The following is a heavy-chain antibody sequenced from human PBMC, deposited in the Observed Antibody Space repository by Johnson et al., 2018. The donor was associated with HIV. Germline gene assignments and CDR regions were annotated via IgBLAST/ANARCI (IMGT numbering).Heavy chain of an antibody. Sequence: VQLVESGGGVVRPGGSLRLSCAASGFTFDDYGMTWVRQVPGKGLEWVSGINWNGGSTGYADSVNGRFTISRYNAKNSLYLQMNSLRAEDTALYYCALERGGDSAFDFWGQGTMVTVSS. V-gene: IGHV3-20*04. CDR3: ALERGGDSAFDF. J-gene: IGHJ3*01. CDR2: INWNGGST. CDR1: GFTFDDYG. D-gene: IGHD3-16*01.